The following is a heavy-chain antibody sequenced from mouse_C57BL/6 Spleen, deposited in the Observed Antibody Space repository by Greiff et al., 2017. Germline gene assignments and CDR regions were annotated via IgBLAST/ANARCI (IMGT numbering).Heavy chain of an antibody. J-gene: IGHJ3*01. Sequence: EVQLVESGPGLVKPSQSLSLTCSVTGYSITSGYYWNWIRQFPGNKLEWMGYISYDGSNNYNPSLKNRISITRDTSKNQFFLKLNSVTTEDTATYYCARGDLAGSFAYWGQGTLVTVSA. CDR2: ISYDGSN. CDR1: GYSITSGYY. CDR3: ARGDLAGSFAY. V-gene: IGHV3-6*01.